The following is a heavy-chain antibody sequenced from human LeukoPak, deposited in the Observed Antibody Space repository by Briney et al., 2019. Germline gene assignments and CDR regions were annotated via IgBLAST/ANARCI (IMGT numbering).Heavy chain of an antibody. D-gene: IGHD4-17*01. CDR3: ARGGPHYGDYRY. CDR2: IYSGGGT. CDR1: GITVSSNY. Sequence: GGSLRLSCAASGITVSSNYMSGVRQATGKGLEWVSIIYSGGGTYYADSVKGRFTISRDTSKNTLYLQMNSLRAEDTAVYYCARGGPHYGDYRYWGQGTLVTVSS. V-gene: IGHV3-66*01. J-gene: IGHJ4*02.